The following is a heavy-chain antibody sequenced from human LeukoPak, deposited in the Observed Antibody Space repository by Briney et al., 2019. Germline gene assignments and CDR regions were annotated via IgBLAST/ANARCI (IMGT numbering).Heavy chain of an antibody. D-gene: IGHD3-22*01. J-gene: IGHJ4*02. CDR2: MNPNSGNT. Sequence: ASVKVSCKASGYAFTSYDINWVRQATGQGLEWMGWMNPNSGNTGYAQKFQGRVTMTRNTSISTAYMELSSLRSEDTAVYYCARVYDSSGYFPRAFDYWGQGTLVTVSS. CDR3: ARVYDSSGYFPRAFDY. CDR1: GYAFTSYD. V-gene: IGHV1-8*01.